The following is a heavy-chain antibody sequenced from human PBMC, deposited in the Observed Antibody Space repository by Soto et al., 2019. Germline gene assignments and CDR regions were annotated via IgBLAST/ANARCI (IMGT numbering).Heavy chain of an antibody. CDR3: AKVSLRYFDWDNWFDP. J-gene: IGHJ5*02. V-gene: IGHV3-23*01. D-gene: IGHD3-9*01. Sequence: GGSLRLSCAASGFTFSSYAMSWVRQAPGKGLEWVSAISGSGGSTYYADSVKGRFTISRDNSKNTLYLQMNSLRAEDTAVYYCAKVSLRYFDWDNWFDPWGQGPLVTVSS. CDR2: ISGSGGST. CDR1: GFTFSSYA.